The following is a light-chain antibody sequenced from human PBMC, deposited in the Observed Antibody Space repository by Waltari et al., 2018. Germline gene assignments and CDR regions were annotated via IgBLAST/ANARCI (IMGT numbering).Light chain of an antibody. J-gene: IGLJ3*02. CDR3: CSYAGSYTWV. V-gene: IGLV2-11*01. Sequence: SALTQPRSVSGSPGQSVTLSCTGTTNDLGSYNYVSWYHQHPGKAPKLIILDVTKRPSGVPDRLSGSKSGNTASLTISGLRAEDEAEYYCCSYAGSYTWVFGGGTKLTVV. CDR1: TNDLGSYNY. CDR2: DVT.